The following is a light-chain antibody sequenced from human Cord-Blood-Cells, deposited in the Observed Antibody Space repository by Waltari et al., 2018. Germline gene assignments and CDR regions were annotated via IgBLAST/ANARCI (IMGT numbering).Light chain of an antibody. CDR3: SSYTSSSTWV. CDR1: SSDVGGYDY. V-gene: IGLV2-14*01. J-gene: IGLJ3*02. CDR2: DVS. Sequence: QSALTKPASVSGSPGQSATLSSTGTSSDVGGYDYVSWYHQHPGKATKLMLYDVSKRPSGVSTRFAGSKSGNTASLTISGLQAEDEADYYCSSYTSSSTWVFGGGTKLTVL.